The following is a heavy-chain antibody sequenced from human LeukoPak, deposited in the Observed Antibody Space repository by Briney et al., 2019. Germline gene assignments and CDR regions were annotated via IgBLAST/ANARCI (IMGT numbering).Heavy chain of an antibody. V-gene: IGHV1-2*02. Sequence: ASVKVSCKASGYTFTGYYMHWVRQAPGQGLEWMGWINPNSGGTNYAQKFQGRVTMTGDTSISTAYMELSRLRSDDTAVYYCARGTILTHPYYYYYMDVWGKGTTVTVSS. D-gene: IGHD3-9*01. J-gene: IGHJ6*03. CDR3: ARGTILTHPYYYYYMDV. CDR1: GYTFTGYY. CDR2: INPNSGGT.